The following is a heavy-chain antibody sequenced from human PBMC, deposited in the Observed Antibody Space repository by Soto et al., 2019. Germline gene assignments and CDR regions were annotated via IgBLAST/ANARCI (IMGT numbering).Heavy chain of an antibody. D-gene: IGHD2-21*01. CDR2: TYYRSKWYN. CDR3: AGVASFRGMDV. Sequence: SQTLSLTRVISGNSVSNNSAALILIRQSPSRGLEWLGRTYYRSKWYNDYAVSVKSRITINPDTSKNQFSLHLDSVIPEDTAVYYCAGVASFRGMDVWGQGTPVTVSS. J-gene: IGHJ6*02. CDR1: GNSVSNNSAA. V-gene: IGHV6-1*01.